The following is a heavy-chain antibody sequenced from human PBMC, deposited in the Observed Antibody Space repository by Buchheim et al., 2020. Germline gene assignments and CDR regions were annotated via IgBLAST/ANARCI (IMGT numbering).Heavy chain of an antibody. Sequence: EVQLVESGGGLVQPGGSLRLSCAASGFTFSSYWMSWVRQAPGKGLEWVANIKQDGSEKYYVDSVKGRFTISRDNAKNSLYLQMNSLRAEDTAVYYCARNYYSSGSYYSAWGYYYGMDVWGQGTT. J-gene: IGHJ6*02. V-gene: IGHV3-7*01. D-gene: IGHD3-10*01. CDR2: IKQDGSEK. CDR1: GFTFSSYW. CDR3: ARNYYSSGSYYSAWGYYYGMDV.